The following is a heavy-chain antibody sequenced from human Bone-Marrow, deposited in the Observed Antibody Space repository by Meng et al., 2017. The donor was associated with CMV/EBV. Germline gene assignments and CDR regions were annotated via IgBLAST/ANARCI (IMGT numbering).Heavy chain of an antibody. J-gene: IGHJ6*02. CDR2: IIPIFGTA. CDR3: ASLPRHRYYYYYGMDV. V-gene: IGHV1-69*05. CDR1: GGTFSSYA. Sequence: SVKVSCKASGGTFSSYAISWVRQAPGQGLEWMGGIIPIFGTADYAQKFQGRVTITTDESTGTAYMELSSLRSEDTAVYYCASLPRHRYYYYYGMDVWGQGTTVTVSS.